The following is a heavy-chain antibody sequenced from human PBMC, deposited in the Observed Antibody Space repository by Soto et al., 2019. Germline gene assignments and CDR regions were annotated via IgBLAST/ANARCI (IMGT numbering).Heavy chain of an antibody. V-gene: IGHV5-51*01. CDR3: ARTRSFTLGFYYDGMDV. D-gene: IGHD6-6*01. J-gene: IGHJ6*02. CDR1: GYSFASYW. CDR2: IYPGDSDT. Sequence: GESLKISCQGSGYSFASYWIGWVRQMPGKDLEWMGIIYPGDSDTRYSPSFQGQVTISADKSLRTAYLQWTSLKASDTALYYCARTRSFTLGFYYDGMDVWGQGTTVTVPS.